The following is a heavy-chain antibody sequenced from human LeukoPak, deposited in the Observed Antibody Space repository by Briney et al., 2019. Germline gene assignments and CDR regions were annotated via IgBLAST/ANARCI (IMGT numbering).Heavy chain of an antibody. J-gene: IGHJ4*02. Sequence: PGRSLRLTCIASGFTFDDYAMHWVRQAPGKGLEWVSSINWNGDTTGYANSVKGRFTISRDSAKNSLYLQMNSLRTEDTALYYCVKDKQYYFASLTWAQCFDYWGQGTLVTASS. CDR2: INWNGDTT. V-gene: IGHV3-9*01. CDR1: GFTFDDYA. CDR3: VKDKQYYFASLTWAQCFDY. D-gene: IGHD3-10*01.